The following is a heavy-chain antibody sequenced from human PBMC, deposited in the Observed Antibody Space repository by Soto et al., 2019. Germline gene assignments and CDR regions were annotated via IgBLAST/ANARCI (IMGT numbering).Heavy chain of an antibody. J-gene: IGHJ6*03. CDR3: ATGSKVVPADYYYYYMDV. CDR2: FDPEDGET. V-gene: IGHV1-24*01. D-gene: IGHD2-2*01. CDR1: GYTLTELS. Sequence: ASVKVSCKVSGYTLTELSMHWVRQAPGKGLEWMGGFDPEDGETIYAQKFQGRVTMTEDTSTDTAYMELSSLRSEDTAVYYCATGSKVVPADYYYYYMDVWGKGTTVTVSS.